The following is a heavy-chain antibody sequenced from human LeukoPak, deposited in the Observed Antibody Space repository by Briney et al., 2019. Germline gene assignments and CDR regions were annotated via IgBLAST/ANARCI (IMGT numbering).Heavy chain of an antibody. Sequence: GGSLRLSCAASGFTFSSNAMSWVRQAPGQGLEWVSSISGGGEDTYYADSVKGRFTISRDNSETTLYLQMNSLGADDTALYYCARTIAQYTNTWLYYYYGLDVWGQGTTVTVSS. V-gene: IGHV3-23*01. CDR3: ARTIAQYTNTWLYYYYGLDV. CDR1: GFTFSSNA. D-gene: IGHD6-13*01. J-gene: IGHJ6*02. CDR2: ISGGGEDT.